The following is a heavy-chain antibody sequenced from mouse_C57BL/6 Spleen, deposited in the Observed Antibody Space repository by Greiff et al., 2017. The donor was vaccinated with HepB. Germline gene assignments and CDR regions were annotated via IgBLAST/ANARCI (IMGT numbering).Heavy chain of an antibody. Sequence: EVQVVESGGDLVKPGGSLKLSCAASGFTFSSYGMSWVRQTPDKRLEWVATISSGGSYTYYPDSVKGRFTISRDNAKNTLYLQMSSLKSEDTAMYYCARSDAMDYWGQGTSVTVSS. V-gene: IGHV5-6*01. CDR2: ISSGGSYT. J-gene: IGHJ4*01. CDR1: GFTFSSYG. CDR3: ARSDAMDY.